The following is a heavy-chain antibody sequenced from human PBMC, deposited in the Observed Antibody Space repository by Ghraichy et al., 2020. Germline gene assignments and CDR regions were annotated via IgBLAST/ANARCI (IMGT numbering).Heavy chain of an antibody. D-gene: IGHD2-15*01. CDR3: ARDLGTWRGVPRQCSGGTCYNWFDP. CDR1: GYTFTGYY. J-gene: IGHJ5*02. Sequence: ASVKVSCKASGYTFTGYYIHWVRQAPGQGLEWMGWINPNSGATNYAQKFQDRVTMTRDTPISTAYMELSRLRSDDTAVYYCARDLGTWRGVPRQCSGGTCYNWFDPWGQGTLVIVSS. V-gene: IGHV1-2*02. CDR2: INPNSGAT.